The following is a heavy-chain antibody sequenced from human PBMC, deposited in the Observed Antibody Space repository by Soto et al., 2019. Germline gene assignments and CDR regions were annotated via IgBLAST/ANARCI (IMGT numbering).Heavy chain of an antibody. CDR2: INHSGGT. J-gene: IGHJ4*01. CDR1: GGSFSAYY. V-gene: IGHV4-34*01. Sequence: SENLSLTCAVYGGSFSAYYWSWIRQPPGKGLEWIGEINHSGGTSYNPSLKSRVTISVDTSKSQFSLKLTSVTAADRAVYYCARGSVDTVDSSGFDEYWGHGPPVTVS. CDR3: ARGSVDTVDSSGFDEY. D-gene: IGHD3-22*01.